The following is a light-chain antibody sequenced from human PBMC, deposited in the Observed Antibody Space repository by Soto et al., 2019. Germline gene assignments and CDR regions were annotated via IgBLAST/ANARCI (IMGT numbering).Light chain of an antibody. CDR2: EVS. V-gene: IGLV2-14*01. CDR1: SSDVGNYDY. Sequence: QSALTQPASVSGSPGQSITISCTGTSSDVGNYDYVSWYQHQPGKPPKLMIYEVSHRPSGVSDRFSGSKSGNTASLTISGLQAADEAEYYCSSYSSTSTLFVFGTGTRSPS. CDR3: SSYSSTSTLFV. J-gene: IGLJ1*01.